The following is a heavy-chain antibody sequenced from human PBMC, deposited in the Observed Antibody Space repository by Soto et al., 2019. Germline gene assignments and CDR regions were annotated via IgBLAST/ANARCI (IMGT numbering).Heavy chain of an antibody. CDR1: GFTFSSYA. V-gene: IGHV3-23*01. CDR3: AKQGWVL. D-gene: IGHD1-26*01. CDR2: ISDGGDST. Sequence: EVQLLESGGGLVQPGGSLRLSCAASGFTFSSYAMSWVRQAPGKGLEWVSTISDGGDSTNYADSVRGRFTISRDNSKDTLSLQMNSLRADDTAVYYCAKQGWVLWGQGTLVTVSS. J-gene: IGHJ4*02.